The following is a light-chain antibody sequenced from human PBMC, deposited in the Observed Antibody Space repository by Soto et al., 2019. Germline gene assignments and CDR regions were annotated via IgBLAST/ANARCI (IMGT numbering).Light chain of an antibody. CDR1: GSNIGSNYD. CDR2: GNN. J-gene: IGLJ2*01. Sequence: QSVLTQPPSVSGAPGQRVTISCTGSGSNIGSNYDVHWYQQFPGTAPKLLIYGNNNRPSGVPDRFSGSRSGTSGSLAITGLQAEDEADYYCQSYDRSLRGVVFGGGTKLTVL. CDR3: QSYDRSLRGVV. V-gene: IGLV1-40*01.